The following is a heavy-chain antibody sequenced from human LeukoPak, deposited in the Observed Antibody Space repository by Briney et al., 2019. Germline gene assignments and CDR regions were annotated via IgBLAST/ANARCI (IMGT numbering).Heavy chain of an antibody. D-gene: IGHD2-15*01. J-gene: IGHJ4*02. CDR1: GFTFSSYS. V-gene: IGHV3-15*07. CDR2: IRSKADGGTP. CDR3: TTRSPARYCSDGACYSSADY. Sequence: GGSLRLSCAASGFTFSSYSMNWVRQAPGKGLEWVGHIRSKADGGTPDYIAPVKGRFTISRDDSKDTLYLQMNSLNTEDTAMYYCTTRSPARYCSDGACYSSADYWGQGTLVTVSS.